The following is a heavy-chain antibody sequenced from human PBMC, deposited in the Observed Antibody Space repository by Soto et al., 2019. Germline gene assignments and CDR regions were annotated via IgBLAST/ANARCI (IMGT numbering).Heavy chain of an antibody. Sequence: QVQLVQSGAEEKKPGASVKASCKASGYTFTSYAMHWVRQAPGQRLEWMGWINAGNGNTKYSQKFQGRVTITRDTSASTADMVLSSLRSEDTAVYYCARSIVVVTALDYWGQGTLVTVSS. CDR2: INAGNGNT. J-gene: IGHJ4*02. CDR3: ARSIVVVTALDY. CDR1: GYTFTSYA. V-gene: IGHV1-3*05. D-gene: IGHD2-21*02.